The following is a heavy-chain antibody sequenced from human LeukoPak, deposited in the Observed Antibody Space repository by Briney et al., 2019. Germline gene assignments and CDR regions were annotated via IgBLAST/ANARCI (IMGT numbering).Heavy chain of an antibody. CDR1: GGTFSSYA. D-gene: IGHD4-17*01. CDR2: IIPIFGTA. V-gene: IGHV1-69*13. Sequence: SVKVSYKASGGTFSSYAISWVRQAPGQGLEWMGGIIPIFGTANYAQKFQGRVTITADESTSTAYMELSSLRSEDTAVYYCARGSGDYAGYYYGMDVWGQGTTVTVSS. J-gene: IGHJ6*02. CDR3: ARGSGDYAGYYYGMDV.